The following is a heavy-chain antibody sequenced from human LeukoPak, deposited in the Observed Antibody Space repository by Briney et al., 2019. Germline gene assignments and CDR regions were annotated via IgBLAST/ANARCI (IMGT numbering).Heavy chain of an antibody. CDR3: ARDLGILQRNMDV. CDR1: GFTFSGYA. D-gene: IGHD6-13*01. CDR2: ISGSGGST. Sequence: PGGSLRLSCAASGFTFSGYAMSWVRQAPGKGLEWVSAISGSGGSTYYADSVKGRFTISRDNAKNSLYLQMNSLRAEDTAVYYCARDLGILQRNMDVWGKGTTVTISS. J-gene: IGHJ6*03. V-gene: IGHV3-23*01.